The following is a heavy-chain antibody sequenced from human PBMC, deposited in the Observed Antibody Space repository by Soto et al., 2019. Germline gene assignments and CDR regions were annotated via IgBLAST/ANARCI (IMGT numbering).Heavy chain of an antibody. V-gene: IGHV3-74*01. D-gene: IGHD3-10*01. CDR2: INEDGRII. Sequence: EVQLVESGGGLVQPGGSLRLSCAASGFTFSNFWMHWVHQVPGKGLMWVSRINEDGRIINYADSVKGGFTISRDNARVTLYLEMNSLRAEDTAGYYCTRDIGGWGAYWGQGALVTVSS. CDR3: TRDIGGWGAY. J-gene: IGHJ4*02. CDR1: GFTFSNFW.